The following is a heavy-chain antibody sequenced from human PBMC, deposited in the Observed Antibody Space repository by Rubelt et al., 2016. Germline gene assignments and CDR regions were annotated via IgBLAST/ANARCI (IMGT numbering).Heavy chain of an antibody. D-gene: IGHD4-17*01. CDR3: ARALTRTLTTDPYHFDY. CDR1: GYTFTSYD. Sequence: QVQLVQSGAEVKKPGASVKVSCKASGYTFTSYDINWGRQATGQGLEWMGWRNPNSGNTGYAQRFQGGVTMTRNTSIRTAYMALTSLRYEDTAVYYCARALTRTLTTDPYHFDYWGQGTLVTVSS. V-gene: IGHV1-8*01. J-gene: IGHJ4*02. CDR2: RNPNSGNT.